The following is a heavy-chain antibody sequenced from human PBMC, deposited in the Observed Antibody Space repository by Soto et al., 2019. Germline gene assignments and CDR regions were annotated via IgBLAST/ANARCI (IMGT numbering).Heavy chain of an antibody. Sequence: SEALSLTCTVSGGSISSYYWSWIRQPPGKGLEWIGYIYYSGSTNYNPSLKSRVTISVDTSKNQFSLKLSSVTAADTAVYYCARGYLYDFWSGYYPGNYYGMDVWGQGTTVTVSS. D-gene: IGHD3-3*01. CDR2: IYYSGST. J-gene: IGHJ6*02. V-gene: IGHV4-59*01. CDR1: GGSISSYY. CDR3: ARGYLYDFWSGYYPGNYYGMDV.